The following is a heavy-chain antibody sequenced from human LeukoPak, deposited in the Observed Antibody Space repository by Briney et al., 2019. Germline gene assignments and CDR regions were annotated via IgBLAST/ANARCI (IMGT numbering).Heavy chain of an antibody. D-gene: IGHD2-2*01. J-gene: IGHJ4*02. CDR1: GFTFSSYA. CDR2: ISGSGGST. Sequence: GGSLRLSCAAYGFTFSSYAMSWVRQAPGKGLEWFSTISGSGGSTYYADSVKGRFTISRDNSKNTLYLQMNSLRAEDTAVYYCAKAEYCSSISCYSSRVDYWGQGTLVTVSS. CDR3: AKAEYCSSISCYSSRVDY. V-gene: IGHV3-23*01.